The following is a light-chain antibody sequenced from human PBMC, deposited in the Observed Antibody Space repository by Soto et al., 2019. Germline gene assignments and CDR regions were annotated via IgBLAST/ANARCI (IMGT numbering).Light chain of an antibody. CDR2: AAS. J-gene: IGKJ5*01. V-gene: IGKV3-20*01. Sequence: EIVLTQSPGTLSLSPGERATLSCRAIQSVSSHYLAWYQQKPGQAPRLVIYAASSRATGIPVRFSGSGSGTDFTLTISRLEPEDFAVYYCQHFSNSPSITFGQGTRLEIK. CDR1: QSVSSHY. CDR3: QHFSNSPSIT.